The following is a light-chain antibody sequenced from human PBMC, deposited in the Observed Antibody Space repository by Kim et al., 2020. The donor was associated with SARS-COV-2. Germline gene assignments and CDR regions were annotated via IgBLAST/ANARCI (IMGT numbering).Light chain of an antibody. CDR2: SDS. CDR3: QVWDSDSDHWV. CDR1: NIGSKS. Sequence: PGKAARITCGGNNIGSKSVHWCQQKPGQAPVLVIYSDSDRPSGIPERFSGSNSANTATLTISRVEAGDEADYYCQVWDSDSDHWVFGGGTKLTVL. J-gene: IGLJ3*02. V-gene: IGLV3-21*04.